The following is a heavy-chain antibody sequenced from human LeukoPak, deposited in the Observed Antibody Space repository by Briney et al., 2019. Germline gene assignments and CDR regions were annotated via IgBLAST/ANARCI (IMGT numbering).Heavy chain of an antibody. D-gene: IGHD2-21*01. Sequence: GGSLRLSCAASEFTFSDYYMSWIRQAPGKGLEWISYITSSGSTIYYTDSVKGRFTVSRDNAKNSLYLQMNSLRAEDTAVYFCARHIEAATALHYWGQGTLVTVSS. CDR2: ITSSGSTI. J-gene: IGHJ4*02. CDR3: ARHIEAATALHY. CDR1: EFTFSDYY. V-gene: IGHV3-11*01.